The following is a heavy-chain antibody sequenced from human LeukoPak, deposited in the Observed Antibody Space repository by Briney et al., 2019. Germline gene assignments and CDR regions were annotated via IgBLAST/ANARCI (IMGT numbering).Heavy chain of an antibody. CDR2: LYYSGST. V-gene: IGHV4-59*01. CDR3: ARCEPGAVGYYGMDV. Sequence: SETLSLTCTVSGGSISSYYWSWIRQPPGKGLEWIGYLYYSGSTNYNPSLKSRVTISVDTSKNQFSLKLSSVTAADTAVYYCARCEPGAVGYYGMDVWGQGTTVTV. J-gene: IGHJ6*02. D-gene: IGHD1-1*01. CDR1: GGSISSYY.